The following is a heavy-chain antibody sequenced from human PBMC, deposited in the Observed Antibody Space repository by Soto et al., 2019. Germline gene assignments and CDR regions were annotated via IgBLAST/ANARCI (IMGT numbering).Heavy chain of an antibody. CDR2: IDSYGSET. D-gene: IGHD6-25*01. J-gene: IGHJ6*01. CDR3: ATPVAAAGMHLYFDGLDA. V-gene: IGHV3-74*01. CDR1: GFTFRSDW. Sequence: EAQLVESGGSLSQPGGSLRLSCAASGFTFRSDWMHWVRQVPGKGLVWVSRIDSYGSETNYADSVKGRFTISRDNAKNTVYLQTNSLRTEDTGVDYCATPVAAAGMHLYFDGLDAWGQGTTVTVSS.